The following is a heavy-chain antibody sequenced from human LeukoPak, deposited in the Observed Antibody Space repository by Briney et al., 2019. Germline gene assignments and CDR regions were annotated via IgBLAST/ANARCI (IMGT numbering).Heavy chain of an antibody. J-gene: IGHJ4*02. CDR3: ARDRCTSGSEFFDY. D-gene: IGHD1-26*01. CDR1: AFTFSDYS. Sequence: PGGSLRLSCAASAFTFSDYSMNWVRQAPGKGLEWISYISGRSSTIYYADSVRGRFTISRDNAKNSMYLQMNSLRAEDTAVYFCARDRCTSGSEFFDYWGKG. CDR2: ISGRSSTI. V-gene: IGHV3-48*01.